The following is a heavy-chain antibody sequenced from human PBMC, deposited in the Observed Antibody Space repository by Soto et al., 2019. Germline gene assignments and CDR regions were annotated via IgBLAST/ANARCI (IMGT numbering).Heavy chain of an antibody. J-gene: IGHJ4*02. Sequence: RGQAVNLSDKGCGYSFSIYLRGWVRQMPGKGLEWMGIIYPGDSDTRYSPSFQGQVTISADKSISTAYLQWSSLKASDTAMYYCARHAYCSGGSCYWPFYWGQGTLVPVSS. CDR2: IYPGDSDT. CDR3: ARHAYCSGGSCYWPFY. V-gene: IGHV5-51*01. CDR1: GYSFSIYL. D-gene: IGHD2-15*01.